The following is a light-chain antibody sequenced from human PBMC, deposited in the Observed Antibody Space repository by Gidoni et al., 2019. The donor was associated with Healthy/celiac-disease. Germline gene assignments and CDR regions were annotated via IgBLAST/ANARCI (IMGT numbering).Light chain of an antibody. Sequence: PATLSVSPGERATLSCRASQSVSSNLAWYQQKPGQAPRLLIYGASTRATGIPARFSGSGSGTEFTLTISSLQSEDFAVYYCQQYNNWLTFGGGTKVEIK. CDR3: QQYNNWLT. V-gene: IGKV3-15*01. CDR2: GAS. J-gene: IGKJ4*01. CDR1: QSVSSN.